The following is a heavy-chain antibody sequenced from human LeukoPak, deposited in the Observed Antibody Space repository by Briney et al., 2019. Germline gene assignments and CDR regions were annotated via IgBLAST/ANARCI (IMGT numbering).Heavy chain of an antibody. CDR3: ARDYHDILTGNPGYRYYGMDV. Sequence: GGSLRLSCAASGFIFSKCAMYWVRQAPGKGLEWVAVISYDGNKKDYGDSVKGRFTVSRDNSKNTLFLHMNNLRGEDTAVYYCARDYHDILTGNPGYRYYGMDVWGTGTTVSVSS. J-gene: IGHJ6*04. V-gene: IGHV3-30*04. D-gene: IGHD3-9*01. CDR1: GFIFSKCA. CDR2: ISYDGNKK.